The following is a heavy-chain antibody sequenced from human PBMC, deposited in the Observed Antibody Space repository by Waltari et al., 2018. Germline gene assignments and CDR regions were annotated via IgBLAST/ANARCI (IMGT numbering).Heavy chain of an antibody. D-gene: IGHD1-1*01. CDR1: GGSVTTASDY. Sequence: QVQLQESGPGLLKPSETLSLTCPVSGGSVTTASDYWRWIRQPPGKGLEWIGYVSTSGDTNYKPSLRGRVTISLDTSRNQFSLKVSSVTAADTAMYYCARGSDAYKTAYWGQGTLVTVSS. CDR2: VSTSGDT. CDR3: ARGSDAYKTAY. V-gene: IGHV4-61*01. J-gene: IGHJ4*02.